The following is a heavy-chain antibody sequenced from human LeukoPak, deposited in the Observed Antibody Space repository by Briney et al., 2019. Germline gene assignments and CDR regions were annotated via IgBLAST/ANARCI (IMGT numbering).Heavy chain of an antibody. J-gene: IGHJ5*02. CDR2: IYYSGST. CDR1: GGSISSSSYY. D-gene: IGHD4/OR15-4a*01. Sequence: PSETLSLTRTVSGGSISSSSYYWSWIRQPPGKGLEWIGYIYYSGSTNYNPSLKSRVTISVDTSKNQFSLKLSSVTAADTAVYYCARDRRMAVDYGWANWFDPWGQGTLVTVSS. V-gene: IGHV4-61*01. CDR3: ARDRRMAVDYGWANWFDP.